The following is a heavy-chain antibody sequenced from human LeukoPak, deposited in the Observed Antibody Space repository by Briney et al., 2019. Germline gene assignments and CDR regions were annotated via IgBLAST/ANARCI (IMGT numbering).Heavy chain of an antibody. D-gene: IGHD3-9*01. CDR1: GYTFTSYG. CDR3: AREDYDILTGYYGPSQGRGGANY. V-gene: IGHV1-69*04. J-gene: IGHJ4*02. Sequence: ASVKVSCKASGYTFTSYGISWVRQAPGQGLEWMGRIIPILGIANYAQKFQGRVTITADKSTSTAYMELSSLRSEDTAVYYCAREDYDILTGYYGPSQGRGGANYWGQGTLVTVSS. CDR2: IIPILGIA.